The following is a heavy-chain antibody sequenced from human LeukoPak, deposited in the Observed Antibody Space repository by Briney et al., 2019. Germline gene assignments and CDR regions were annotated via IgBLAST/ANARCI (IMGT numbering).Heavy chain of an antibody. J-gene: IGHJ3*02. D-gene: IGHD1-1*01. CDR3: ARELDDAFDI. CDR2: IYYSGST. Sequence: SETLSLTCTVSGGSISSYYWSWIRQPPGKGLEWIGYIYYSGSTNYNPSLKSRVTISVDTSKNQFSLRLSSVTAADTAVYYCARELDDAFDIWGQGTMVTVSS. CDR1: GGSISSYY. V-gene: IGHV4-59*01.